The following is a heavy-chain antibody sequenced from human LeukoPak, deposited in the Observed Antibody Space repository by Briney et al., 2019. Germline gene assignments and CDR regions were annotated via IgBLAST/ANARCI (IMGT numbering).Heavy chain of an antibody. J-gene: IGHJ5*02. CDR3: ARGGGYSWFDP. CDR2: IYSGGRT. V-gene: IGHV3-66*02. D-gene: IGHD3-16*01. CDR1: GFTVRSNY. Sequence: GGSLRLSCTASGFTVRSNYMSWVRQAPGKGLEWVSVIYSGGRTYCADCVKGRFTISRDNSKNTLYPQMHSERREAAAVYYGARGGGYSWFDPWGQGTLVTVSS.